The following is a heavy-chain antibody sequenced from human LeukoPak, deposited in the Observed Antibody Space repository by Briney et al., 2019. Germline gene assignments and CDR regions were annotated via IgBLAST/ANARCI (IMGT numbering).Heavy chain of an antibody. CDR2: ISYDGSYK. Sequence: PGRSLRLSGAASGFSCSSAGMHWVRQAPGKGLEWVAVISYDGSYKYNEDSVEGRFTISRDNFKNTLYLQMNSLRAEDTAVYYCAKNYFDSTGHHTFDYWGQGTLVTVSS. V-gene: IGHV3-30*18. J-gene: IGHJ4*02. D-gene: IGHD3-22*01. CDR1: GFSCSSAG. CDR3: AKNYFDSTGHHTFDY.